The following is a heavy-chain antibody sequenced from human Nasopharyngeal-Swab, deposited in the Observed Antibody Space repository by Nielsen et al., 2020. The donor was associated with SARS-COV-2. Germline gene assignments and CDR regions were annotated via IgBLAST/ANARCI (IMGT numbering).Heavy chain of an antibody. D-gene: IGHD2-2*01. Sequence: SGPTLVKPTQTLTLTCTFSGLSLSTSGVGVGWIRQPPGEALEWLALIYWDDDKRYSTSLKSRLTITKDTSNNQVVLKMPNMDPVDTATYYCAHKTPSWYGGYFDYWGQGTLVTVSS. CDR1: GLSLSTSGVG. J-gene: IGHJ4*02. CDR3: AHKTPSWYGGYFDY. V-gene: IGHV2-5*02. CDR2: IYWDDDK.